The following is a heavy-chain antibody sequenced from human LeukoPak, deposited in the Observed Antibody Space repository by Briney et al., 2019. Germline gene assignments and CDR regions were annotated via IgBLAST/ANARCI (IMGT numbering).Heavy chain of an antibody. CDR1: GFTFTNYG. CDR3: SVKDVNKTSDN. Sequence: GSVKLSCKASGFTFTNYGMTWVRQAPGKGPEWVGCISGHIGNTNYAQKLQGRVTMPTDRSKSTAYMELKSLRSDDTAVYSFSVKDVNKTSDNCGEGTPGTASS. V-gene: IGHV1-18*01. CDR2: ISGHIGNT. J-gene: IGHJ4*02.